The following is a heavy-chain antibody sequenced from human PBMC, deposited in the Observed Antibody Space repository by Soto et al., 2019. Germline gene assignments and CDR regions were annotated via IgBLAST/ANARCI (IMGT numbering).Heavy chain of an antibody. Sequence: QVQLQQWGAGPLRPLETLYLTCGVSGGSFSGYYWAWIRQSPGKGLEWIGELNDRGSINYNPSLKIRVSISVETSKNHYSLNLRSVTAADTAVYYGARESHDILTGHRWVGYFDLWGRGTLLTVSS. J-gene: IGHJ2*01. CDR3: ARESHDILTGHRWVGYFDL. CDR1: GGSFSGYY. CDR2: LNDRGSI. V-gene: IGHV4-34*01. D-gene: IGHD3-9*01.